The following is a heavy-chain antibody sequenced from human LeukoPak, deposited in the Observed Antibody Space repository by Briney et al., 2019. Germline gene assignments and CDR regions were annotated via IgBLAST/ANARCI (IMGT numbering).Heavy chain of an antibody. V-gene: IGHV3-9*01. CDR3: AKDRAAAGRYYFDY. CDR1: GFTFDDFA. J-gene: IGHJ4*02. D-gene: IGHD6-13*01. CDR2: ISWNSGSI. Sequence: GGSLRLSCAASGFTFDDFAMHWARQPQGKGLKGASGISWNSGSIGYADSVKGRFTISRDNAKNSLYLQMNSLRAEDTALYYCAKDRAAAGRYYFDYWGQGTLVTVSS.